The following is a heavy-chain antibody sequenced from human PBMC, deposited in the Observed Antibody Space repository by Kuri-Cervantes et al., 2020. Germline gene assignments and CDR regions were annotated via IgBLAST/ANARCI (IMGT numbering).Heavy chain of an antibody. CDR3: AKDVGYYDSSGYYSWGYFQH. Sequence: GGSLRLSCAASGFTFSSYGMHWVRLAPGKGLEWVAVISYDGSNKYYADSVKGRLTISRDNSKNTLYLQMNSLRAEDTAVYYCAKDVGYYDSSGYYSWGYFQHWGQGTLVTVSS. CDR1: GFTFSSYG. V-gene: IGHV3-30*18. J-gene: IGHJ1*01. D-gene: IGHD3-22*01. CDR2: ISYDGSNK.